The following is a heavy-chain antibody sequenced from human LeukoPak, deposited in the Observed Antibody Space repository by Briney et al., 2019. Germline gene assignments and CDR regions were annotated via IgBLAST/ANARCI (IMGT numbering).Heavy chain of an antibody. CDR3: ARDQWQQLAFDI. J-gene: IGHJ3*02. Sequence: SETLSLTCTVSGGSISSYYWSWIRQPSGKGLEWIGYIYYSGSTNYNPSLKSRVTISVDTSKNQFSLKLSSVTAADTAVYYCARDQWQQLAFDIWGQGTMVTVSS. CDR2: IYYSGST. D-gene: IGHD6-13*01. V-gene: IGHV4-59*01. CDR1: GGSISSYY.